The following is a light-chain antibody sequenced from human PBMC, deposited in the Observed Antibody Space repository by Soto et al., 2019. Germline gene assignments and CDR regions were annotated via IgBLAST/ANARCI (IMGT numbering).Light chain of an antibody. Sequence: DIQMTQSPSSLSASVGDRVTITCQASQDITNYISWYQQKPGKAPKLLIYDASNLEAGVPSRFSGSGSGTDFTFTISSLQPEDFATYYCQHSNNFFALTFGGGTKVEIK. CDR2: DAS. J-gene: IGKJ4*01. CDR1: QDITNY. CDR3: QHSNNFFALT. V-gene: IGKV1-33*01.